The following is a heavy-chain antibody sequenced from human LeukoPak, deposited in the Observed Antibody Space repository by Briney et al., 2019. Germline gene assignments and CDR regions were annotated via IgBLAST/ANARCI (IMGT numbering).Heavy chain of an antibody. CDR1: GGTFSSYA. D-gene: IGHD3-10*02. CDR2: IIPIFGTA. V-gene: IGHV1-69*05. Sequence: ASVKVSCKASGGTFSSYAISWVRQAPGQGLEWMGGIIPIFGTANYAQKFQGRVTITTDESTSTAYMELSSLRSEDTAVYYCARNSLYSGSPLAAFDYWGQGTLVTVSS. J-gene: IGHJ4*02. CDR3: ARNSLYSGSPLAAFDY.